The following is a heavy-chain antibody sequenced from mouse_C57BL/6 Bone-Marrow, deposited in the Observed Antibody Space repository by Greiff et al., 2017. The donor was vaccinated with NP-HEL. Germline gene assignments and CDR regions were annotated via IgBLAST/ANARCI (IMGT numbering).Heavy chain of an antibody. J-gene: IGHJ1*03. V-gene: IGHV5-12*01. CDR2: ISNGGGST. CDR1: GFTFSDYY. Sequence: EVKLVESGGGLVQPGGSPKLSCAASGFTFSDYYMYWVRQTPEKRLEWVAYISNGGGSTYYPDTVKGRFTISRDNAKNTLYLQMSRLKSEDTAMYYCARRGDCWYFDVWGTGTTVTVSS. CDR3: ARRGDCWYFDV. D-gene: IGHD3-3*01.